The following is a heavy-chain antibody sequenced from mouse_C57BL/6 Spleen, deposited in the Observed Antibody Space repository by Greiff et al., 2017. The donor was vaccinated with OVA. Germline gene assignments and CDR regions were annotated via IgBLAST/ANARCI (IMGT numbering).Heavy chain of an antibody. J-gene: IGHJ4*01. CDR3: ARSGSKGDYAMDY. D-gene: IGHD1-3*01. CDR2: IHPNSGST. Sequence: QVHVKQPGAELVKPGASVKLSCKASGYTFTSYWMHWVKQRPGQGLEWIGMIHPNSGSTNYNEKFKSKATLTVDKSSSTAYMQLSSLTSEDSAVYYCARSGSKGDYAMDYWGQGTSVTVSS. CDR1: GYTFTSYW. V-gene: IGHV1-64*01.